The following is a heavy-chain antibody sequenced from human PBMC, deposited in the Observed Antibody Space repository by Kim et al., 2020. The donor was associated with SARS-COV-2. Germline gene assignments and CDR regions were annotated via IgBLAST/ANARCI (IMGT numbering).Heavy chain of an antibody. Sequence: YPEFGKGRFTISRDNVKNSVYLQMNSVRAEDTAVYYCAREGLGATHYFDFWGQGTLVTVSS. J-gene: IGHJ4*02. V-gene: IGHV3-11*06. CDR3: AREGLGATHYFDF. D-gene: IGHD1-26*01.